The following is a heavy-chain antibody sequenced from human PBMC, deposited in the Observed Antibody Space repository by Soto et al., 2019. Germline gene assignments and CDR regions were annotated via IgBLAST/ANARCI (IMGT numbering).Heavy chain of an antibody. Sequence: PGGSLRLSCTASGFTFGEYAMSWFRQAPGKGLEWVGFIRSKAYGGTTEYAASVKGRFTISRDDSKSIAYLQMNSLKTEDTAVYYCTRGPNYDILTGCQDAFDIWGQGTMVTGSS. CDR1: GFTFGEYA. D-gene: IGHD3-9*01. CDR3: TRGPNYDILTGCQDAFDI. V-gene: IGHV3-49*03. CDR2: IRSKAYGGTT. J-gene: IGHJ3*02.